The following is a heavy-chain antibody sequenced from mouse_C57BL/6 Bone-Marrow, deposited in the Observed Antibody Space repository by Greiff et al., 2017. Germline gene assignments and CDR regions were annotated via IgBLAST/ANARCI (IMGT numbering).Heavy chain of an antibody. CDR1: GSTFTSYW. CDR3: ARGFYYGYDGGFAY. V-gene: IGHV1-64*01. CDR2: IHPNSGST. Sequence: QVQLQQPGAALVKPGASVKLSCKASGSTFTSYWMHWVKQRPGQGLEWIGMIHPNSGSTNYNEKFKSKATLTVDKSSSTASMQLSSLTSEDSAVYYCARGFYYGYDGGFAYWGQGTLVTVSA. J-gene: IGHJ3*01. D-gene: IGHD2-2*01.